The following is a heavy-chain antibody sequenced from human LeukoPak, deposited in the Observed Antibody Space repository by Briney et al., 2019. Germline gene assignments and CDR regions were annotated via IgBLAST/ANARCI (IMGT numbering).Heavy chain of an antibody. CDR3: ARDSGGSYYPRPPFDY. CDR2: IYYSGST. V-gene: IGHV4-59*01. Sequence: SETLSLTCTVSGGSISSYYWSWIRQPPGKGPEWIGYIYYSGSTNYNPSLKSRVTISVDTSKNQFSLKLSSVTAADTAVYYCARDSGGSYYPRPPFDYWGQGTLVTVSS. J-gene: IGHJ4*02. CDR1: GGSISSYY. D-gene: IGHD1-26*01.